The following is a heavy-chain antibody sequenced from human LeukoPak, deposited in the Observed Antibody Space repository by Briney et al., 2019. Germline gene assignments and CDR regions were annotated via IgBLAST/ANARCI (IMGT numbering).Heavy chain of an antibody. CDR2: MRYSGST. D-gene: IGHD1-26*01. CDR1: GGSISNYY. V-gene: IGHV4-59*01. CDR3: ARAGIVGATIDY. Sequence: SETLSLTCTVSGGSISNYYWTWIRQPPGKGLEWIGYMRYSGSTNYNPSLKSRVTISVDTSKNQFSLKLSSVTAADTAAYYCARAGIVGATIDYWGQGTLVTVSS. J-gene: IGHJ4*02.